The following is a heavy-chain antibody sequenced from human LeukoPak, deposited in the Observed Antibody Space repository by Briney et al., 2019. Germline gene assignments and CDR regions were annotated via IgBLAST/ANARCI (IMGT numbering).Heavy chain of an antibody. V-gene: IGHV4-59*01. J-gene: IGHJ4*02. CDR1: GGSISSYY. CDR3: AREGVTKYYFDY. D-gene: IGHD4-11*01. CDR2: IYYSGST. Sequence: SETLSLTCTVSGGSISSYYWSWIRQPPGKGLEWIGYIYYSGSTDYNPSLKSRVTISVDTSKNQFSLKLSSVTAADTAVYCCAREGVTKYYFDYWGQGTLVTVSS.